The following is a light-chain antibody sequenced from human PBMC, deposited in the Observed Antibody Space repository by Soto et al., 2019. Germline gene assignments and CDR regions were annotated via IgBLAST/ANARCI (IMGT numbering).Light chain of an antibody. Sequence: QTVVTQGPSFSVSPGGTVTLTCGLSSGSVSTDYYPSWYQQTPGQAPRTLIYNTNTRSSGVPDRYSGSILGNKAALTIAGAQTDDESVYYCMLYMGSGIWVFGGGTKVTVL. V-gene: IGLV8-61*01. CDR2: NTN. J-gene: IGLJ3*02. CDR1: SGSVSTDYY. CDR3: MLYMGSGIWV.